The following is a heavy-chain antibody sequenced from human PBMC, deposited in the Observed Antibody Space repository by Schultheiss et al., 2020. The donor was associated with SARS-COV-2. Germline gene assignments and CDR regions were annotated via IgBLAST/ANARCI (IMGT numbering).Heavy chain of an antibody. CDR3: ARAPITMIVVVTAFDI. J-gene: IGHJ3*02. D-gene: IGHD3-22*01. CDR2: IYYSGST. V-gene: IGHV4-34*01. Sequence: SETLSLTCAVYGGSFSGYYWSWIRQPPGKGLEWIGSIYYSGSTYYNPSLKSRVTISVDTSKNQFSLKLSSVTAADTAVYYCARAPITMIVVVTAFDIWGQGTMVTVSS. CDR1: GGSFSGYY.